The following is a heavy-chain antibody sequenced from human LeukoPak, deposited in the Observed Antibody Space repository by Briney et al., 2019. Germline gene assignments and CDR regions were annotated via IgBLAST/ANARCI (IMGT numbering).Heavy chain of an antibody. CDR3: AREGDGYIYGDFDY. V-gene: IGHV1-18*01. Sequence: ASVKVSCKASGYTFTSYGISWVRQAPGQGLEWMGWISTYNGNTKYAQNLQGRVTMTTDTSTSTAYMELRSLRSDDTAVYYCAREGDGYIYGDFDYWGQGTLVTASS. J-gene: IGHJ4*02. D-gene: IGHD5-24*01. CDR1: GYTFTSYG. CDR2: ISTYNGNT.